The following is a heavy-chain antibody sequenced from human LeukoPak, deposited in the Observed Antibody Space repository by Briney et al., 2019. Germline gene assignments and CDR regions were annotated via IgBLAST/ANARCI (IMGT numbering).Heavy chain of an antibody. Sequence: GGSLRLSCAASGFTFSSYSMNWVRQAPGKGLEWVSSISSSSSYIYYADSVKGRFTISRDNAKNSLYLQMNSLRAEDTAVYYCARGGRESEVGIVATTIDYWGQGTLVTVSS. CDR3: ARGGRESEVGIVATTIDY. CDR1: GFTFSSYS. V-gene: IGHV3-21*01. D-gene: IGHD5-12*01. CDR2: ISSSSSYI. J-gene: IGHJ4*02.